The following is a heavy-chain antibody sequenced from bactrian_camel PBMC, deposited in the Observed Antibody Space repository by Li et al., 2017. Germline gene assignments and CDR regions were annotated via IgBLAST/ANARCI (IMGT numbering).Heavy chain of an antibody. D-gene: IGHD1*01. J-gene: IGHJ4*01. CDR2: IDSSGRT. CDR3: AADRLVVCRITATWYNY. CDR1: RYAYSNMC. V-gene: IGHV3S53*01. Sequence: HVQLVESGGGSVQTGGSLRVSCRTSRYAYSNMCMGWFRQVPGSERAWVGCIDSSGRTRYADSVAGRFTISKDNAKNTLYLQMNSLKPEDTAMYYCAADRLVVCRITATWYNYWGQGTQVTVS.